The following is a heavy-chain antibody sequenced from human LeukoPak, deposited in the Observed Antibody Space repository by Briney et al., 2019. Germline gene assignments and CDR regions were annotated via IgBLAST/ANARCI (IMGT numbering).Heavy chain of an antibody. CDR2: ISYDGSNK. CDR1: GFTFSSYA. Sequence: GRSLRLSCAASGFTFSSYAMHWVRQAPGKGLEWVAVISYDGSNKYYADSVKGRFTISRDNSKNTLYLQMNSLRAEDTAVYYCSRDGEYYVFWGVYYWGKTWFAPWGQGTLVTVSS. CDR3: SRDGEYYVFWGVYYWGKTWFAP. V-gene: IGHV3-30-3*01. D-gene: IGHD3-3*01. J-gene: IGHJ5*02.